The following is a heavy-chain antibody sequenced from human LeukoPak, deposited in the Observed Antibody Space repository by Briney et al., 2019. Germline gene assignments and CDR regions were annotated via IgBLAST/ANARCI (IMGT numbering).Heavy chain of an antibody. V-gene: IGHV3-23*01. Sequence: GGSLRLSCAASGFTFSSYAMSWVRQAPGKGLEWVSAISGSGGSTYYADSVKGRFTISRDNSKNTLYLQMNSLRAEDTAVYYCAKDPAFGGSSSWLLDAFDIWGQGTMVTVSS. D-gene: IGHD6-13*01. J-gene: IGHJ3*02. CDR2: ISGSGGST. CDR3: AKDPAFGGSSSWLLDAFDI. CDR1: GFTFSSYA.